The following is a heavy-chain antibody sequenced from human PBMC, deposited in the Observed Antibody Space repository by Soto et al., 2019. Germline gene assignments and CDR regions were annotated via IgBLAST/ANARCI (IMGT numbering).Heavy chain of an antibody. V-gene: IGHV4-59*01. CDR2: SDYSGST. J-gene: IGHJ4*02. CDR3: VRGGFCDSTSCHFDY. Sequence: QVQLQESGPGLVKPSETLSLTCTVSGDSISSYYWSWIRQPPGKGLEWIGYSDYSGSTNYNPSLKSRVTISVDTSKKQFSLKLRSVTTADTAVYYCVRGGFCDSTSCHFDYWGQGTLVTVSS. CDR1: GDSISSYY. D-gene: IGHD2-2*01.